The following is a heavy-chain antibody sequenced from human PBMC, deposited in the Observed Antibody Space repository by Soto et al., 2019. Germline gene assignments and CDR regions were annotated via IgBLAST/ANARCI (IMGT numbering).Heavy chain of an antibody. Sequence: GSLRLSCAASGXTFSNYSMHWVRQAPGEGLEWVAIIWHDGNNKYYADSVSGRFIISRGNSKKRLYLQMNNMRAEDTAVYYCASDLVGASDSYGMDVWGQGTPVTVSS. CDR1: GXTFSNYS. J-gene: IGHJ6*02. CDR2: IWHDGNNK. CDR3: ASDLVGASDSYGMDV. V-gene: IGHV3-33*01. D-gene: IGHD1-26*01.